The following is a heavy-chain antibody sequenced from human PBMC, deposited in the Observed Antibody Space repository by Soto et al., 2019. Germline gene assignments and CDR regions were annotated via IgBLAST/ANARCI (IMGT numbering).Heavy chain of an antibody. CDR3: ARDVDWVHRSRDNGWLDP. V-gene: IGHV3-33*01. CDR2: IWYDGANK. Sequence: GGSLRLSCAASGFTFSNYGMHWVRQAPGKGLECVAVIWYDGANKFYADSVKGRFTISRDTSKNTLYLQMNNLRVEDTVVYYCARDVDWVHRSRDNGWLDPWGQGTVVTGSS. D-gene: IGHD3-9*01. CDR1: GFTFSNYG. J-gene: IGHJ5*02.